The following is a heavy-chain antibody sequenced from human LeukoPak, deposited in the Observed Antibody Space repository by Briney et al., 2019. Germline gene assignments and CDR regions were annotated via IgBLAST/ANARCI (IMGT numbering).Heavy chain of an antibody. CDR1: GFRFSDYA. D-gene: IGHD6-19*01. V-gene: IGHV3-30*18. Sequence: GGSLRLSCAGSGFRFSDYAMHWVRQAPGKGLEWVAVISYDGRSKYYEDAVKGRFTISRDNSKNTLYLQMNSLRAEDTAVYYCAKMESSGWILDYWGQGTLVTVSS. J-gene: IGHJ4*02. CDR2: ISYDGRSK. CDR3: AKMESSGWILDY.